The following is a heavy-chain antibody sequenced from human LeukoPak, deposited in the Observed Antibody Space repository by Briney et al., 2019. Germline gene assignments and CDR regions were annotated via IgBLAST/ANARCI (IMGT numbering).Heavy chain of an antibody. CDR2: IYYSGST. CDR3: AREVPRYYYDSSGYYHPQPGHFDY. V-gene: IGHV4-59*01. Sequence: PSETLSLTCTVSGGSISSYYWSWIRQPPGKGLEWIGYIYYSGSTNYNPSLKSRVTISVDTSKNQFSLKLSSVTAADTAVYYCAREVPRYYYDSSGYYHPQPGHFDYWGQGTLVTVSS. D-gene: IGHD3-22*01. J-gene: IGHJ4*02. CDR1: GGSISSYY.